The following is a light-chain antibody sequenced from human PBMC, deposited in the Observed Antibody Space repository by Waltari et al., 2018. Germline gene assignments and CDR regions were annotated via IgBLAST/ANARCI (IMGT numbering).Light chain of an antibody. CDR2: DAS. CDR3: QQCLTYPQA. CDR1: PGNRSC. Sequence: AIQLTQSPSSLSASIGDRVTISCRASPGNRSCLPWYQQKPRQPPKLLIYDASTLDSGVPSRFSGSGSGTDFTLTISSLQPEDFATYYCQQCLTYPQAFGQGTRLEIK. V-gene: IGKV1-13*02. J-gene: IGKJ5*01.